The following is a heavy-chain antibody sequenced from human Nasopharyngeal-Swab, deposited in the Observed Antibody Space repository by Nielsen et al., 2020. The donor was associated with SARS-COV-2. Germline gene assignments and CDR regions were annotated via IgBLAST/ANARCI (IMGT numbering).Heavy chain of an antibody. CDR1: GFTFSSYA. Sequence: GESLKISCAASGFTFSSYAISWVRQAPGKGLEWVSAISGSGGSTYYADSVKGRFTISRDNSKNTLYLQMNSLRAEDTAVYYCAKCMSIAVAFDYWGQGTLVTVSS. CDR2: ISGSGGST. J-gene: IGHJ4*02. D-gene: IGHD6-19*01. V-gene: IGHV3-23*01. CDR3: AKCMSIAVAFDY.